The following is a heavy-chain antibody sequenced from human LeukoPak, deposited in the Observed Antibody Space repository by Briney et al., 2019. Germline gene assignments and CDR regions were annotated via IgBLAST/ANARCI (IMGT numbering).Heavy chain of an antibody. V-gene: IGHV4-59*01. J-gene: IGHJ3*02. CDR1: GGSIRSYF. CDR3: ARGLVLATDDAFDI. Sequence: PSETLSLTCTVSGGSIRSYFWSWLRQPPGKGLEWIGYIWDTEITDYNPSLKSRVTISLDTSKNHFSLKLRSVTAADTALYFCARGLVLATDDAFDIWGQGTLVTVSS. D-gene: IGHD5-12*01. CDR2: IWDTEIT.